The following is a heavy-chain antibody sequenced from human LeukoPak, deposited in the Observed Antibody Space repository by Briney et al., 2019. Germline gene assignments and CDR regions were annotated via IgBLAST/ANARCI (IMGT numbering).Heavy chain of an antibody. CDR3: ARDLGYDFWSGYEEAFDI. CDR2: IYYSGST. J-gene: IGHJ3*02. CDR1: GGSISSSRYY. Sequence: SETLSLTCTVSGGSISSSRYYWGWIRQPPGKGLEWIGSIYYSGSTYYNPSLKSRVTISVDTSKNQFSLKLSSVTAADTAVYYCARDLGYDFWSGYEEAFDIWGQGTMVTVSS. V-gene: IGHV4-39*07. D-gene: IGHD3-3*01.